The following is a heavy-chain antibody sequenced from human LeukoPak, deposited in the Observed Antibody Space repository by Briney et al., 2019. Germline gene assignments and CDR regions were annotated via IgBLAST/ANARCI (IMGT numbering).Heavy chain of an antibody. V-gene: IGHV4-59*01. D-gene: IGHD6-13*01. Sequence: SETLSLTRTVSLGSLSSYYWSWIRQPPGKGLEWIGYICNSGSTNYNPSLKRRVTISVDTSKNQFSLKLSSVTAADTAVYYCAREGQGVAADVAFDIWGQGTMVTVSS. CDR3: AREGQGVAADVAFDI. CDR1: LGSLSSYY. CDR2: ICNSGST. J-gene: IGHJ3*02.